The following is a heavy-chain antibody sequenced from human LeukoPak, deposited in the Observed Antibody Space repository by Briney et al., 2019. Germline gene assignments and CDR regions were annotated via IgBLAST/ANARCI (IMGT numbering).Heavy chain of an antibody. Sequence: SQTLSLTCAISGDSVSSNSATWNWIRQSPSRGLEWLGRTYYRSKWSNDYAVSVKSRITINPDTSKNQFSLQLNSVTPEDTAVSYCARRTPSSMGSYPPYYMDVWGSGTTVTVSS. V-gene: IGHV6-1*01. CDR2: TYYRSKWSN. D-gene: IGHD6-6*01. CDR3: ARRTPSSMGSYPPYYMDV. J-gene: IGHJ6*03. CDR1: GDSVSSNSAT.